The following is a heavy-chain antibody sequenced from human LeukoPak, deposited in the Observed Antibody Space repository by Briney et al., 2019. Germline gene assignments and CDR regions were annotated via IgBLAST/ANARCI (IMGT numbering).Heavy chain of an antibody. Sequence: SETLSLTCTVSGGSISSYYWSWIRQPPGKGLEWIGYIYYSGSTNYNPSLKSRVTISVDTSKNQFSLKLSSVTAADTAVYYCAREWTGGGPGAFDIWGQGTMVTVSS. J-gene: IGHJ3*02. CDR3: AREWTGGGPGAFDI. V-gene: IGHV4-59*01. D-gene: IGHD2-15*01. CDR2: IYYSGST. CDR1: GGSISSYY.